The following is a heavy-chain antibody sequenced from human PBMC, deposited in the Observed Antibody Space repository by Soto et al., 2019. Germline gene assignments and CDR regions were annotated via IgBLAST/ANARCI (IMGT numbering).Heavy chain of an antibody. J-gene: IGHJ6*02. Sequence: QVQLVQSGDEVKKPGASVKVSCKASGSIFVNCGIAWVRQAPRQGLEWMGWISPYTGNTHSPRKVQGRLTMTTDTSTSTAYMDLGSLTSDDTAVYYCVMVDNYVTPTPQDVWGQGTTVTVSS. CDR2: ISPYTGNT. D-gene: IGHD3-16*01. CDR3: VMVDNYVTPTPQDV. CDR1: GSIFVNCG. V-gene: IGHV1-18*01.